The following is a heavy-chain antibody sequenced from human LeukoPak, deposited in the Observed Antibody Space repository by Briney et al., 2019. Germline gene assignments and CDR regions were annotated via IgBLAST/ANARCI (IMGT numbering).Heavy chain of an antibody. Sequence: GGSLRLSCAASGFTFSSYAMNWVRQAPGKGLGWVSGISGHGGNTYYADSVRGRFTISRDNSKNTLYLQMNSLRAEDTAVYYCANQPSLSSITDYWGQGTLVTVSS. V-gene: IGHV3-23*01. CDR1: GFTFSSYA. CDR2: ISGHGGNT. CDR3: ANQPSLSSITDY. J-gene: IGHJ4*02. D-gene: IGHD1-14*01.